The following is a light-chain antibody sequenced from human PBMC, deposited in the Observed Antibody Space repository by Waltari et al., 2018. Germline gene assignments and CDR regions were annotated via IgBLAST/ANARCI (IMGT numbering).Light chain of an antibody. V-gene: IGLV2-14*03. CDR2: DVG. Sequence: QSALTQPASVSGSPGQSITISCTGISSDVGGHNYVSWYQQHPGKAPKVMIYDVGYRPSGVSSRFSGSQSGNTASLTISGLQAEDEADYYCTSYASSSTLVFGGGTKLTVL. CDR3: TSYASSSTLV. CDR1: SSDVGGHNY. J-gene: IGLJ2*01.